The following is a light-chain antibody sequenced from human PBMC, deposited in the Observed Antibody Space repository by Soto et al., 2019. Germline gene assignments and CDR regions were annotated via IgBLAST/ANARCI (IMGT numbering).Light chain of an antibody. J-gene: IGKJ4*01. CDR1: QSIGDY. V-gene: IGKV3-11*01. CDR2: DAS. Sequence: IVVTQSPATLSVSPGERAPLSCRASQSIGDYLAWYQHKPAQAPRLLIYDASKRATGIPARFNGSGSGTDLTLTISTLEPEDFAVYYCQQRSSWLTFGGGTKVDIK. CDR3: QQRSSWLT.